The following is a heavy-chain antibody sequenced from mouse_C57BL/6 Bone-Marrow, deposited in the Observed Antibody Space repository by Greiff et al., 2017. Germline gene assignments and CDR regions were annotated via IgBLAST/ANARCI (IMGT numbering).Heavy chain of an antibody. J-gene: IGHJ2*01. CDR2: ISSGGSDT. V-gene: IGHV5-6*01. CDR1: GFTFSSYG. Sequence: EVMLVESGGDLVKPGGSLKLSCAASGFTFSSYGMSWVRQTPDKRLEWVATISSGGSDTYYPDSVKGRFTISRDNAKNTLYLQMSSLKSEDTAVYYCLNWYYFDYWGQGTTLTVSS. CDR3: LNWYYFDY. D-gene: IGHD4-1*01.